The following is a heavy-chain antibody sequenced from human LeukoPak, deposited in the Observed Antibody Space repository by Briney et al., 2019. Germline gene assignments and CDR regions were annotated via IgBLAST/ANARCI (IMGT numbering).Heavy chain of an antibody. CDR3: TRMTTGHDY. D-gene: IGHD4-17*01. CDR2: INHSGYT. CDR1: GFAFGAYG. J-gene: IGHJ4*02. Sequence: GSLRLSCAASGFAFGAYGMHWVRQAPGKGLEWIGEINHSGYTNDSPSLKSRVTLSIDTSRKQFSLNLRSVTVADAGTYYCTRMTTGHDYWGQGTLVTVSS. V-gene: IGHV4-34*01.